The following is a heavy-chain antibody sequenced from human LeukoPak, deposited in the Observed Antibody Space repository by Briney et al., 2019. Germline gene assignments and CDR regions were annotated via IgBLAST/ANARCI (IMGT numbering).Heavy chain of an antibody. CDR3: ARVTGITIFGPGYYGMDA. Sequence: GGSLRLSCAASGFTFSSYSMNWVRQAPGKGLEWVSSISSSSSYIYYADSVKGRFTISRDNAKNSLYLQMNSLRAEDTAVYYCARVTGITIFGPGYYGMDAWGQGTTVTVSS. V-gene: IGHV3-21*01. CDR1: GFTFSSYS. CDR2: ISSSSSYI. J-gene: IGHJ6*02. D-gene: IGHD3-3*01.